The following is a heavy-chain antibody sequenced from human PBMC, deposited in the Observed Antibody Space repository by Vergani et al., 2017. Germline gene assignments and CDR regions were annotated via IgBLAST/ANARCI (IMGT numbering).Heavy chain of an antibody. Sequence: VQLVESGGGLVKPGGSLRLSCAASGFTFSDYYMSWIRQAPGKGLEWVSAISGSGGSTYYADSVKGRFTISRDNSKNTLYLQMNSLRAEDTAVYYCAKDVSSSSGRPLAYWGQGTLVTVSS. CDR2: ISGSGGST. CDR1: GFTFSDYY. V-gene: IGHV3-23*04. D-gene: IGHD6-6*01. CDR3: AKDVSSSSGRPLAY. J-gene: IGHJ4*02.